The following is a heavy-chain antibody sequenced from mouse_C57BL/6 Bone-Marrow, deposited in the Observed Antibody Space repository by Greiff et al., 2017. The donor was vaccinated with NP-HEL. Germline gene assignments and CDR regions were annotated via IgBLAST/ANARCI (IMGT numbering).Heavy chain of an antibody. CDR1: FSPFPLSF. CDR3: ARKGAYGSSPFAY. D-gene: IGHD1-1*01. CDR2: IDPISGNT. Sequence: QLQQSGAELARPRAPVPLPLPSSFSPFPLSFLLFFPPLPLHCLYWILEIDPISGNTYYNEKFKGKATLTADKSSSTAYMELRSLTSEDSAVYFCARKGAYGSSPFAYWGQGTLVTVSA. V-gene: IGHV1-81*01. J-gene: IGHJ3*01.